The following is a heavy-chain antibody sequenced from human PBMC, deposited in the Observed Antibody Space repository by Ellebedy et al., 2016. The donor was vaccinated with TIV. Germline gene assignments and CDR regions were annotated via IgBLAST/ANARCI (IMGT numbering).Heavy chain of an antibody. J-gene: IGHJ4*02. D-gene: IGHD6-13*01. CDR2: IYSSGST. Sequence: MPGGSLRLSCTVSGGSISSYFWGWVRQPPGKLLEWIGYIYSSGSTNYNPSLKSRVTITVDPSKNQFSLKLTSVTAADTAVYYCAVPASAGLTLVHYWGQGILVTVSS. CDR1: GGSISSYF. V-gene: IGHV4-4*08. CDR3: AVPASAGLTLVHY.